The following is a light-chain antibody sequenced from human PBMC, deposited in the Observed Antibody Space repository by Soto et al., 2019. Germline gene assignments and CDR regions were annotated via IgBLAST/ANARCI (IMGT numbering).Light chain of an antibody. V-gene: IGKV3-20*01. J-gene: IGKJ1*01. Sequence: ILLTQSPGTLPWSRTERATLSRRPSQSVSNNYLAWYQQKPGQAHRLLIYGAYSRATGIPDRFSGSGSGTDFTLTIRRLEPEDFAVYYCQQYGSSPRTVGQGTKVDI. CDR3: QQYGSSPRT. CDR1: QSVSNNY. CDR2: GAY.